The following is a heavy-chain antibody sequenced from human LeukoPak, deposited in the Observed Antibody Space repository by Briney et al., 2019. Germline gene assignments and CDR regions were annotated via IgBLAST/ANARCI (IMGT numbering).Heavy chain of an antibody. CDR1: GGSISSYY. D-gene: IGHD6-13*01. J-gene: IGHJ4*02. CDR2: IYYSGST. CDR3: ARHLRVVGSSWYYFDY. Sequence: SETLSLTCTVSGGSISSYYWSWIRQPPGKELEWIGYIYYSGSTNYNPTLKSRVTISVDTSKNQFSLKLSSVTAADTAVYYCARHLRVVGSSWYYFDYWGQGTLVTVSS. V-gene: IGHV4-59*08.